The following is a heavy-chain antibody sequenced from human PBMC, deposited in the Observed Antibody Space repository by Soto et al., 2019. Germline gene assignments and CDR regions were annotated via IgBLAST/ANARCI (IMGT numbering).Heavy chain of an antibody. V-gene: IGHV4-61*03. CDR2: IHYSGST. J-gene: IGHJ6*02. CDR3: ARQGFGQLHGLVDV. D-gene: IGHD3-10*01. Sequence: PSETLSLTCTVPGGSVNIGTYYWSWIRQPPGKGLEWIGFIHYSGSTNYNPSLKSRVTMSVDTSKNHFSLKVNSVTAADTALYYCARQGFGQLHGLVDVWGPGTTVTVSS. CDR1: GGSVNIGTYY.